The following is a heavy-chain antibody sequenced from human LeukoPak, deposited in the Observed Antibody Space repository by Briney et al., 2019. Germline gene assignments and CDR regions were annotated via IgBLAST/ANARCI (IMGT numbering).Heavy chain of an antibody. J-gene: IGHJ4*02. CDR2: IYYSGST. CDR3: ARELELLTLDY. V-gene: IGHV4-59*01. Sequence: SETLSLTCTVSGGSISSYYWSWIRQPPGKGLEWIGYIYYSGSTNYNPSLKSRVTISVDTSKNQFSLKLSSVTAADTAVYYCARELELLTLDYWGRGTLVTVSS. CDR1: GGSISSYY. D-gene: IGHD1-7*01.